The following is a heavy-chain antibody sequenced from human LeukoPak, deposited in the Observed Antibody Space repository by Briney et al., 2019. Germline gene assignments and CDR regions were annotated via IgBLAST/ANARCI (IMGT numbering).Heavy chain of an antibody. CDR3: ARDGYYYDSSGYYLMADDAFDI. CDR1: GGSISSHY. Sequence: PSETLSLTCIVSGGSISSHYWSWIRQPPGKGLEWIGYIYYSGSTNYNPSLKSRVTISVDTSKNQFSLKLSSVTAADTAVYYCARDGYYYDSSGYYLMADDAFDIWGQGTMVTVSS. CDR2: IYYSGST. D-gene: IGHD3-22*01. J-gene: IGHJ3*02. V-gene: IGHV4-59*11.